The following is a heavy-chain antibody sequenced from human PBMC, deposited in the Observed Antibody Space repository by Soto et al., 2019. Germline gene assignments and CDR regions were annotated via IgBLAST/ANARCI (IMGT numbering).Heavy chain of an antibody. CDR1: GFTFRTYD. V-gene: IGHV3-30*18. CDR2: VSYDASYQ. D-gene: IGHD1-20*01. CDR3: AKVSISKSSAVTFDS. Sequence: QVQLVESGGGMVQPGKSLRLSCAVSGFTFRTYDMHWVRQAPGRGLEWVAVVSYDASYQNYVDSVKGRFTVSRDNSKNTLVLQRKSLRPEETALYYCAKVSISKSSAVTFDSWGRGTLVTVSS. J-gene: IGHJ4*02.